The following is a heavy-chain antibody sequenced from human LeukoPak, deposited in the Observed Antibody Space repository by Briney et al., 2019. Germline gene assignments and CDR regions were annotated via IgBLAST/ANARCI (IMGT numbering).Heavy chain of an antibody. V-gene: IGHV3-48*03. CDR2: ISSSGSTI. CDR1: GFMFSSSE. Sequence: PGGSLRLSCAASGFMFSSSEMTWVRQGPGMGLEWVSYISSSGSTIYYADSVKGRFAISRDNSKSMLFLQLNSLRAEDTALYYCARDLHYYVAMDVWGQGTTVTVSS. J-gene: IGHJ6*02. CDR3: ARDLHYYVAMDV. D-gene: IGHD3-10*02.